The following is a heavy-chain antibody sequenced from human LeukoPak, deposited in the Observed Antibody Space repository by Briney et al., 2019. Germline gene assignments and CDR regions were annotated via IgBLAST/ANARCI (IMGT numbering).Heavy chain of an antibody. D-gene: IGHD3-3*01. Sequence: SETLSLTCTVSGGSISSSSYYWGWIRQPPGKGLEWIGSIYYSGSTYYNPSLKSRVIISVDTSKNQFSLKLSSVTAADTAVYYCARHPIRSTYYYYMDVWGKGTTVTVSS. J-gene: IGHJ6*03. CDR1: GGSISSSSYY. CDR2: IYYSGST. CDR3: ARHPIRSTYYYYMDV. V-gene: IGHV4-39*01.